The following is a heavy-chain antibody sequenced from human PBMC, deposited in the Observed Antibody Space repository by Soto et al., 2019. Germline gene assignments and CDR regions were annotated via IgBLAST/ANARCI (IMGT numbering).Heavy chain of an antibody. CDR3: ARWEAGVRRFLEWGVGYYYYGMDV. CDR2: ISAYNGNT. Sequence: QVQLVQSGAEVKKPGASVKVSCKASGYTFTSYGISWVRQAPGQGLEWMGWISAYNGNTNYAQKLQGRVTMTTDTSTSTAYMELRSLRSDDTAVYYCARWEAGVRRFLEWGVGYYYYGMDVWGQGTTVTVSS. CDR1: GYTFTSYG. J-gene: IGHJ6*02. D-gene: IGHD3-3*01. V-gene: IGHV1-18*01.